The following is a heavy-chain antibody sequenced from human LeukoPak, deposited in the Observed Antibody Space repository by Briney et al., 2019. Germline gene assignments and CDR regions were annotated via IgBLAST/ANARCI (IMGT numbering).Heavy chain of an antibody. CDR1: GGTFSSYA. J-gene: IGHJ3*02. Sequence: ASVTVSCKASGGTFSSYAISWVRQAPGQGLEWMGRIIPILGIANYAQKFQGRVTITADKSTSTAYMELSSLRSEDTAVYYCARELGRYYGSGSQADAFDIWGQGTMVTVSS. CDR2: IIPILGIA. V-gene: IGHV1-69*04. D-gene: IGHD3-10*01. CDR3: ARELGRYYGSGSQADAFDI.